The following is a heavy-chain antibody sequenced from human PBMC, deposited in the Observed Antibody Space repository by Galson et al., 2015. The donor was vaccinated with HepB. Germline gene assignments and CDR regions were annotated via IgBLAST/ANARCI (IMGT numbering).Heavy chain of an antibody. J-gene: IGHJ6*02. D-gene: IGHD6-13*01. V-gene: IGHV3-23*01. CDR1: GFTFSSYA. CDR2: ISGSGGST. CDR3: AKGGYSSSWLPTPEDYYYGMDV. Sequence: SLRLSCAASGFTFSSYAMSWVRQAPGKGLEWVSAISGSGGSTYYADSVKGRFTISRDNSKNTLHLQMNSLRAEDTAVYYCAKGGYSSSWLPTPEDYYYGMDVWGQGTTVTVSS.